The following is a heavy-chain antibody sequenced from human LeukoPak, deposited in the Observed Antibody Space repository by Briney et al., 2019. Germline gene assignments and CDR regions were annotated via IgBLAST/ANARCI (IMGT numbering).Heavy chain of an antibody. J-gene: IGHJ3*02. CDR2: IYYSGST. CDR3: ARDNPQVAGIRDAFDI. Sequence: PSETLSLTCTVSGGSISSSSYYWGWIRQPPGKGLEWIGSIYYSGSTNYNPSLKSRVTMSVDTSKNQFSLKLSSVTAADTAVYYCARDNPQVAGIRDAFDIWGQGTMVTVSS. D-gene: IGHD6-19*01. V-gene: IGHV4-39*07. CDR1: GGSISSSSYY.